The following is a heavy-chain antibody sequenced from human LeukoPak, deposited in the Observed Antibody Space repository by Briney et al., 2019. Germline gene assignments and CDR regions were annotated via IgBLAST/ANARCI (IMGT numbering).Heavy chain of an antibody. V-gene: IGHV4-30-4*01. CDR3: ARVGATGTADY. D-gene: IGHD1-1*01. Sequence: SETLSLTCTVSGGSISSGDYYWSWIRQPPGKGLEWIGYIYYSGSTYYNPSLKSRVTISVDTSKNQFSLKLSSVTAADTAVYYCARVGATGTADYWGQGTLVTVSS. CDR1: GGSISSGDYY. J-gene: IGHJ4*02. CDR2: IYYSGST.